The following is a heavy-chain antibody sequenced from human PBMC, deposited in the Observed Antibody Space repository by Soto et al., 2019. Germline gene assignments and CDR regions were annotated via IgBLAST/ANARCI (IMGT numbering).Heavy chain of an antibody. V-gene: IGHV1-18*01. J-gene: IGHJ4*02. D-gene: IGHD2-21*02. CDR3: ARDRDWNLDY. CDR2: ISTGKGNT. Sequence: GASVKVSCKASGGTFSSYAISWVRQAPGQGLEWMGWISTGKGNTKYAQNFQSRATLTTDTSTSTAYMELRSLRSDDTAVYYCARDRDWNLDYWGQGTLVTVSS. CDR1: GGTFSSYA.